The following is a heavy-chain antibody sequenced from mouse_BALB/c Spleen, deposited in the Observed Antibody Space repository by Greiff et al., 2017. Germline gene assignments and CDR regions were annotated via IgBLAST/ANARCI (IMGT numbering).Heavy chain of an antibody. CDR3: ARDGSYYRYFDV. D-gene: IGHD1-1*02. CDR2: IYYSGTI. CDR1: GISITTGNYR. V-gene: IGHV3-5*02. J-gene: IGHJ1*01. Sequence: VQLKESGPGLVKPSQTVSLTCTVTGISITTGNYRWSWIRQFPGNKLEWIGYIYYSGTITYNPSLTSRTTITRDTSKNQFFLEMNSLTAEDTATYYCARDGSYYRYFDVWGAGTTVTVSS.